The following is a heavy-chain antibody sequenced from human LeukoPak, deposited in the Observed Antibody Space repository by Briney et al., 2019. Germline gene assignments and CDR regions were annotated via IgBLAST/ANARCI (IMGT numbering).Heavy chain of an antibody. CDR1: GFTFSSYA. CDR2: VSGAGTSA. V-gene: IGHV3-23*01. D-gene: IGHD2-21*02. J-gene: IGHJ3*02. Sequence: GGSLRLSCGASGFTFSSYAMSWVRQAPVKGLEWVSGVSGAGTSAFYADSVKGRFTISRDNSKNTLYLQVNSLRAEDTAVYYCARIYCGGDCLDAAPLSDAFDIWGQGTMVTVSS. CDR3: ARIYCGGDCLDAAPLSDAFDI.